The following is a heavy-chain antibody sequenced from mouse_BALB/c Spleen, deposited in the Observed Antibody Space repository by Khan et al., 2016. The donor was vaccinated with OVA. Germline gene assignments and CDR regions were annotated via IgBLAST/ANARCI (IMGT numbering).Heavy chain of an antibody. J-gene: IGHJ3*01. CDR3: ARESGHFRFAY. D-gene: IGHD1-3*01. CDR1: GYRFTDFA. CDR2: ISTYYGDA. V-gene: IGHV1S137*01. Sequence: QVRLQQSGAELVRPGVSVKISCKGSGYRFTDFAMHWVKQSHAKSLEWIGAISTYYGDANYNQNFKGKATMTVDKSSSTAYMELARLTSEDSAIYYCARESGHFRFAYWGQGTLVTVSA.